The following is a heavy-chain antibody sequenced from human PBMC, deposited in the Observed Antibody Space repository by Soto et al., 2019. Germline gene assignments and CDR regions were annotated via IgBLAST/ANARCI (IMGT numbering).Heavy chain of an antibody. Sequence: GGSLRLSCAASGFTFSSYSMNWVRQAPGKGLEWVSYISSSSSTIYYADSVKGRFTISRDNAKNSLYLQMNSLRDEDTAVYYCARDSHYYDSSGYYSHWYFDLWGRGTLVTVSS. D-gene: IGHD3-22*01. CDR2: ISSSSSTI. V-gene: IGHV3-48*02. J-gene: IGHJ2*01. CDR3: ARDSHYYDSSGYYSHWYFDL. CDR1: GFTFSSYS.